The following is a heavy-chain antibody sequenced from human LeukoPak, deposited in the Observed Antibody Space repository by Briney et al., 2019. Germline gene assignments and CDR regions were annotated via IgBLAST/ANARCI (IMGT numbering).Heavy chain of an antibody. D-gene: IGHD2-2*01. CDR3: AGGEYCTSTSWYLLDSGNWFDT. V-gene: IGHV3-48*01. Sequence: PGGSLRLSCAASGFTFSSSSMNWVRQAPGKGLEWVSYITASSSTEYYADSVKGRFTISRDNAKNSLYLQMNSLRAEDTAVDYCAGGEYCTSTSWYLLDSGNWFDTWGQGTLVTVSS. CDR1: GFTFSSSS. J-gene: IGHJ5*02. CDR2: ITASSSTE.